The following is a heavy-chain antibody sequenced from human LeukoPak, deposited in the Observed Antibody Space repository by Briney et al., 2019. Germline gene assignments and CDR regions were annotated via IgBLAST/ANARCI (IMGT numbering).Heavy chain of an antibody. D-gene: IGHD6-13*01. CDR3: ARHQQYSSSWSYYYYYYMDV. CDR2: MNPNSGNT. Sequence: ASVKVSCKASGYTFTSYDINWVRQATGQGLEWMGWMNPNSGNTGYAQKFQGRVTMTRNTTISTAYMELSSLRSEDTAVYYCARHQQYSSSWSYYYYYYMDVWGKGTTVTVSS. V-gene: IGHV1-8*01. CDR1: GYTFTSYD. J-gene: IGHJ6*03.